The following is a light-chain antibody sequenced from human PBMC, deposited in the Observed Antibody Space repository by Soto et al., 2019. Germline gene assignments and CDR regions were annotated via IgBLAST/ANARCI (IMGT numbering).Light chain of an antibody. J-gene: IGLJ2*01. Sequence: QSVLTQPASVSGSPGQSITISCTGTSSDIGVYNYVSWYQQHPGKAPKLVICEVSNRPSGVSSRFSGSKSGNTASLTISGLQAEDEADYYCSSYTITSTLVIFGGGTKVTVL. CDR2: EVS. CDR1: SSDIGVYNY. V-gene: IGLV2-14*01. CDR3: SSYTITSTLVI.